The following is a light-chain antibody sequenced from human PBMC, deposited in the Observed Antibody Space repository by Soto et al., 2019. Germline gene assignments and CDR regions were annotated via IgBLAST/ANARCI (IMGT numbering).Light chain of an antibody. CDR1: QSVTNY. CDR2: DAS. Sequence: IFLTKSPDTLSLSKMEKATLTFMSSQSVTNYIAWYQQRPGQAPRLLIYDASNRATGVPARFSGSRSGTDFTLTISVLEPSDFGLYYCQQRFNWPPGFGQGTKVDIK. CDR3: QQRFNWPPG. V-gene: IGKV3-11*01. J-gene: IGKJ1*01.